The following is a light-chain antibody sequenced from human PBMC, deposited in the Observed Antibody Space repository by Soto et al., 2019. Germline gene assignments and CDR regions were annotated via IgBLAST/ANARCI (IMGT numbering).Light chain of an antibody. Sequence: EIVLTQSPGTLSLSPGEIATLSCRASQSVSSSYLAWYQQKPGQSPRLLIYGASSRAAVIPDRFNGSGSVTDFTFTISRLEPESFAVYDCQQYGSSPYTVGQGTKLESK. J-gene: IGKJ2*01. CDR3: QQYGSSPYT. CDR2: GAS. CDR1: QSVSSSY. V-gene: IGKV3-20*01.